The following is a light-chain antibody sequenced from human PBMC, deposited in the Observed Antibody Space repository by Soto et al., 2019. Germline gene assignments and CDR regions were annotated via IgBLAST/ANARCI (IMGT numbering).Light chain of an antibody. J-gene: IGKJ1*01. CDR2: GAS. V-gene: IGKV1-39*01. Sequence: DIQMTQSPSPQSASVGDRVTITCRASQTISTYLNWYQQKPGKAPKLLIYGASSLQSGVPSRFSGSGSGTDFTLTISSLQPEDFGTYYCQQSFSTPRTFGQGTKVDIK. CDR3: QQSFSTPRT. CDR1: QTISTY.